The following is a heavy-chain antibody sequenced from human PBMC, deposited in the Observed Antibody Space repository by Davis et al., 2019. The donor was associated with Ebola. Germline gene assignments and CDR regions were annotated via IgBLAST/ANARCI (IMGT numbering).Heavy chain of an antibody. CDR3: AAADIVVVVDGTSYPHAFDT. CDR2: ISSSSNYI. J-gene: IGHJ3*02. D-gene: IGHD2-15*01. Sequence: GGSLRLFCAASGFTFSSYYMNWVRQAPGKGLEWVSSISSSSNYIYYADSMKGRFTISRDNAKNSLFLQMNSLRAEDTAVYYCAAADIVVVVDGTSYPHAFDTWGQGTVVTVSS. CDR1: GFTFSSYY. V-gene: IGHV3-21*01.